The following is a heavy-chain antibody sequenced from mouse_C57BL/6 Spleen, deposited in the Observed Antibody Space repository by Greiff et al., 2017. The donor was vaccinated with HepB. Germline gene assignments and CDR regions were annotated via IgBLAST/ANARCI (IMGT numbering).Heavy chain of an antibody. V-gene: IGHV1-81*01. J-gene: IGHJ2*01. Sequence: VKLMESGAELARPGASVKLSCKASGYTFTSYGISWVKQRTGQGLEWIGEIYPRSGNTYYNEKFKGKATLTADKSSSTAYMELRSLTSEDSAVYFCARGVDYWGQDTTLTVSS. CDR3: ARGVDY. CDR2: IYPRSGNT. CDR1: GYTFTSYG.